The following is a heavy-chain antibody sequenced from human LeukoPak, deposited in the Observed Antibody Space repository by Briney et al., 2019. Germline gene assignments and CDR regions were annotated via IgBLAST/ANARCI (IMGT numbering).Heavy chain of an antibody. V-gene: IGHV3-23*01. D-gene: IGHD3-22*01. J-gene: IGHJ4*02. CDR3: AKEHDSSVYYSPYFDY. CDR1: GFAFSSYA. Sequence: GGSLRLSCAASGFAFSSYAMSWVRQAPGKGLEWVSAISGSGGSTYYADSVKGRFTISRDNSKNTLYLQMNSLRAEDTAVYYCAKEHDSSVYYSPYFDYWGQGTLVTVSS. CDR2: ISGSGGST.